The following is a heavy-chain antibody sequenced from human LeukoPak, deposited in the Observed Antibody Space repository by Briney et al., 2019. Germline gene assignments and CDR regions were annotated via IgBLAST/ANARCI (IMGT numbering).Heavy chain of an antibody. J-gene: IGHJ4*02. Sequence: ASVKVSCKASGYTFTSYGISWVRQAPGQGLEWMGWISAYNGNTNYAQKLQGRVTMTRDTSISTAYMELSRLRSDDTAVYYCARETDSSSSIFDYWGQGTLVTVSS. D-gene: IGHD6-6*01. CDR1: GYTFTSYG. V-gene: IGHV1-18*01. CDR2: ISAYNGNT. CDR3: ARETDSSSSIFDY.